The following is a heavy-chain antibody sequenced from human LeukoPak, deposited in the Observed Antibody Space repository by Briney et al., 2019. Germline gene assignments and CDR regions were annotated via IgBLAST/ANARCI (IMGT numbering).Heavy chain of an antibody. D-gene: IGHD1-14*01. CDR3: AKDRKGTYNWFDP. Sequence: GGSLRLSCAASGFTFSTFGMHWVRQAPAKGLEWVANIWSDGGNEYYADSVRGRFTISRDNSKNTVYLQMNSLRAEDTAVYYCAKDRKGTYNWFDPWGQGTLVTVSS. CDR2: IWSDGGNE. J-gene: IGHJ5*02. V-gene: IGHV3-33*06. CDR1: GFTFSTFG.